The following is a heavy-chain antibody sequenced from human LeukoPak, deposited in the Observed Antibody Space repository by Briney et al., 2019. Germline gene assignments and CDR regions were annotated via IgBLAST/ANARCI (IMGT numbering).Heavy chain of an antibody. CDR3: ASDVTLSTGAFDI. CDR2: LYPSGST. Sequence: SQTLSLTCTVASASLSRLYRSWIRQPAGKGLEWIGRLYPSGSTFQNPSLKSRVIISVDKSKNQFSLNLSSVTAADTAVYFCASDVTLSTGAFDIWGQGTMVTVAS. CDR1: SASLSRLY. V-gene: IGHV4-4*07. J-gene: IGHJ3*02. D-gene: IGHD4-17*01.